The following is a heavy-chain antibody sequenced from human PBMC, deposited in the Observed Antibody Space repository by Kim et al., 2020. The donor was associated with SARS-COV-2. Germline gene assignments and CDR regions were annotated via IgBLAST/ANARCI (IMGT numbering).Heavy chain of an antibody. CDR2: INK. Sequence: INKYYANSVKDQFTTARENSKTTLYLQMNSLRAEDTAVYYCARGFTACDYWGQGTLVTVSS. V-gene: IGHV3-33*01. J-gene: IGHJ4*02. CDR3: ARGFTACDY.